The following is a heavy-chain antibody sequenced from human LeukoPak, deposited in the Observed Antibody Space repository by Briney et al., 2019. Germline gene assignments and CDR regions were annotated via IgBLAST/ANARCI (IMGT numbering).Heavy chain of an antibody. Sequence: PGGSLRLSCAASGFTFRSHGMHWVRQAPGKGLEWVAVISYDGSNEYYADPVKGRFTISRDNSKNTLYLQMNSLRAEDTAVYYCARDRHQGYYFDYWGQGTLVTVSS. D-gene: IGHD2-2*01. CDR1: GFTFRSHG. J-gene: IGHJ4*02. CDR2: ISYDGSNE. V-gene: IGHV3-30*03. CDR3: ARDRHQGYYFDY.